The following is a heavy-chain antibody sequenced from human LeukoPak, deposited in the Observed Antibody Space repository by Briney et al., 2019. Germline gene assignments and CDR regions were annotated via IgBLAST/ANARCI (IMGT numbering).Heavy chain of an antibody. CDR2: IIPILGIA. CDR3: VGTFTVFGVVSTIE. J-gene: IGHJ4*02. V-gene: IGHV1-69*04. CDR1: GGTFSSYA. D-gene: IGHD3-3*01. Sequence: ASVKVSCKASGGTFSSYAISWVRQAPGQGLEWMGRIIPILGIANYARKFQGRVTITADKSTSTAYMELSSLRSEDTAAYYCVGTFTVFGVVSTIEWGQGTLVTVSS.